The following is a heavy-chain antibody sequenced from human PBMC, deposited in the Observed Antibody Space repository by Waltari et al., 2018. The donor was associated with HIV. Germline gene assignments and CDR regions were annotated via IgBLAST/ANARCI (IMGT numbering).Heavy chain of an antibody. V-gene: IGHV1-18*01. CDR1: GYTFSGYT. CDR3: ARGVSIVRGVMIRGHMDV. D-gene: IGHD3-10*01. Sequence: VQLVQSGAEMRKPGASVKVSCRASGYTFSGYTLSWVRQAPGQGLEWMGWISGYNGNTNYAQKFQGRVNMTTDTSTSTAHMELRSLRSDDTAVYYCARGVSIVRGVMIRGHMDVWGQGTTVTVSS. J-gene: IGHJ6*02. CDR2: ISGYNGNT.